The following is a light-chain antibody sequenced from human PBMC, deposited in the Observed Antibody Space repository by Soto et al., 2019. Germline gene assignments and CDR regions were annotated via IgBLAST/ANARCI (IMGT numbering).Light chain of an antibody. V-gene: IGLV2-8*01. CDR3: SSYVGSNNFGLV. CDR1: SSDVGGYNY. Sequence: QSALTQPPSASGSPGQSVTISCTGTSSDVGGYNYVSWYQQHPGKAPKLMIYEVSKRPSGVPDRFSGSKSGNTASLTVSGLLAEDEADYYCSSYVGSNNFGLVFGGGTKLTVL. CDR2: EVS. J-gene: IGLJ2*01.